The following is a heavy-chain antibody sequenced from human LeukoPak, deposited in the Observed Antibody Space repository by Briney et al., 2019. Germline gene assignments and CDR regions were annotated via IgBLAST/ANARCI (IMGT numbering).Heavy chain of an antibody. Sequence: GESLKISCKGSGYSFASYWIAWVRQLPGKGLEWMGIIYPVDSDTRYSPSFQGQVTVSADKSINTAYLQWRSLKASDTAMYYCARGTNYYDTSGRFLRYFDYWGQGTLVTVSS. CDR3: ARGTNYYDTSGRFLRYFDY. CDR1: GYSFASYW. D-gene: IGHD3-22*01. J-gene: IGHJ4*02. CDR2: IYPVDSDT. V-gene: IGHV5-51*01.